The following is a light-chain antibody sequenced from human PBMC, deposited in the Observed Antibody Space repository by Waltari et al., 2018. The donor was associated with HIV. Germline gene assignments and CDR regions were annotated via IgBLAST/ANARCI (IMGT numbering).Light chain of an antibody. CDR1: RSILYSSDNRNY. CDR3: QQYFRIPPT. V-gene: IGKV4-1*01. Sequence: DIVMTQSPDSLPVSLGERANINCTSSRSILYSSDNRNYLAWYQQKARQPPKLLISWASTRESGVPDRFSGSGSGTDFTLTITRLQAEDVAVYHCQQYFRIPPTFGGGTKVEIK. J-gene: IGKJ4*01. CDR2: WAS.